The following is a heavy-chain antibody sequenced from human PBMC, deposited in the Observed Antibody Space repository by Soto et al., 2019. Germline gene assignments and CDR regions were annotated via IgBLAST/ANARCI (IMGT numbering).Heavy chain of an antibody. V-gene: IGHV3-30-3*01. CDR3: VRDRVVAGIGEVDY. Sequence: QVQLEESGGGVVQPGRSLRLSCAASGFTFSSHAMHWVRQAPGKGLEWVAVTSYDGSKKYYADSVKGRFTISRDNFKNTRHLQMDSLRPEDTAVYHCVRDRVVAGIGEVDYWGQGTLVTVSS. CDR2: TSYDGSKK. D-gene: IGHD6-19*01. J-gene: IGHJ4*02. CDR1: GFTFSSHA.